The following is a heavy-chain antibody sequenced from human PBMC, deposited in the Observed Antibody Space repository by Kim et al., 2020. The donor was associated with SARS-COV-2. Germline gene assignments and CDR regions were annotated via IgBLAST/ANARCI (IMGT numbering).Heavy chain of an antibody. Sequence: GGSLRLSCAASGFTFSSYSMNWVRQAPGKGLEWVSSISSSSSYIYYADSVKGRFTISRDNAKNSLYLQMNSLRAEDTAVYYCARDGAGYYDYVWGSYRPDYYYYYGMDVWGQGTTVTVSS. J-gene: IGHJ6*02. CDR3: ARDGAGYYDYVWGSYRPDYYYYYGMDV. CDR1: GFTFSSYS. V-gene: IGHV3-21*01. D-gene: IGHD3-16*02. CDR2: ISSSSSYI.